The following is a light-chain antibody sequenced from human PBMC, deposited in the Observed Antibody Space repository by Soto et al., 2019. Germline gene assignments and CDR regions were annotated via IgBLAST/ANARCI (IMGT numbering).Light chain of an antibody. V-gene: IGLV1-40*01. J-gene: IGLJ3*02. CDR1: SSNIGAGYD. Sequence: QSVLTQPXSVSGAPGQXXTIXCTGSSSNIGAGYDVHWYQQLPGTAPKLLIYGNSNRPSGVPDRFSGSKSGPXASXXITGXXXXDEADYYXXSYDSSLSAWVFGGGX. CDR2: GNS. CDR3: XSYDSSLSAWV.